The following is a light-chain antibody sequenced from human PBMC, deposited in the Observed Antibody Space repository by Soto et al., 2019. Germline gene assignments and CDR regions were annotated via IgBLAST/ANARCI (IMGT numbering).Light chain of an antibody. CDR2: WAS. CDR1: QSVVYSSNNKNY. J-gene: IGKJ5*01. V-gene: IGKV4-1*01. Sequence: DIVMTQSPDSLAVSLGERATINCKSSQSVVYSSNNKNYLAWYQQKPGQPPKLLIYWASTRESGFPDRFSGSGSGTDFTLTISSLQAEDVAVYYCQQCFDTPITFGQGTRLEIK. CDR3: QQCFDTPIT.